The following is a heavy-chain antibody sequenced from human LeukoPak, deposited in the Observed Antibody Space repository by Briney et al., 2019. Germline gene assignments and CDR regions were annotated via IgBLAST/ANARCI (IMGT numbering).Heavy chain of an antibody. Sequence: SETLSLTCTVSGGSISSYYWSWIRQPPGKGLEWIGYIYYSGSTNYNPSLESRVTISVDTSKNQFSLKLSSVTAADTAIYYCAKHYMGSSYNRALDYWGQGTLVTVSS. V-gene: IGHV4-59*08. CDR2: IYYSGST. CDR1: GGSISSYY. J-gene: IGHJ4*02. D-gene: IGHD3-10*01. CDR3: AKHYMGSSYNRALDY.